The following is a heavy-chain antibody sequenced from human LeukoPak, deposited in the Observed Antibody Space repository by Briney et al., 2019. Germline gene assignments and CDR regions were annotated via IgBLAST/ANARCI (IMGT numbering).Heavy chain of an antibody. CDR1: GFTFCDYC. CDR2: ISWNSGSI. V-gene: IGHV3-9*01. D-gene: IGHD1-14*01. J-gene: IGHJ4*02. Sequence: SLRLSCSGPGFTFCDYCMDWGRQTPGEGLEWVSGISWNSGSIGYADSVKGRFTISRGNAKNSLYLQMNSLRAEDTALYYCARSDRAFDYWGQGTMVTVSS. CDR3: ARSDRAFDY.